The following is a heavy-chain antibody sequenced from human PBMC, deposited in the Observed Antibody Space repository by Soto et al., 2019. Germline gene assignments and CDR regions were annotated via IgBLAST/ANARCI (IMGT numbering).Heavy chain of an antibody. CDR3: VRDGTTTLRDWFDP. V-gene: IGHV4-59*01. CDR1: GGSISSYY. J-gene: IGHJ5*02. CDR2: IFYSGRSGST. D-gene: IGHD1-1*01. Sequence: PSETLSLTCSVSGGSISSYYWSWIRQPPGKGLEWIGYIFYSGRSGSTNYNHSLKSRVIISVDTSKNQFSLKLTSVTAVDTAVYYCVRDGTTTLRDWFDPWGQGISVTVSS.